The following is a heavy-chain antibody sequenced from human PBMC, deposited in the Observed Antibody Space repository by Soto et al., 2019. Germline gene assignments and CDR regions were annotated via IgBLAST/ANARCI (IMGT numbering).Heavy chain of an antibody. V-gene: IGHV1-18*01. CDR3: ARVDVAYYYGSGSYYNVPRWFDP. J-gene: IGHJ5*02. CDR2: ISAYNGNT. CDR1: GYTFTSYG. D-gene: IGHD3-10*01. Sequence: GASVKVSCKASGYTFTSYGISWVRQAPGQGLEWMGWISAYNGNTNYAQKLQGRVTMTTDTSTSTAYMELRSLRSDDTAVYYCARVDVAYYYGSGSYYNVPRWFDPWGQGTLVTVSS.